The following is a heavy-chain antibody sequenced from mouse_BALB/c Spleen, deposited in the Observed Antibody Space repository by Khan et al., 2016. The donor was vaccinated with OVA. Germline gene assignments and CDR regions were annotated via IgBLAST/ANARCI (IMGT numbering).Heavy chain of an antibody. CDR2: ISSGRSSI. Sequence: EVELVESGGGLVQPGGSRKLSCAASGFTFSRFGMHWVRQAPEKGLEWVAYISSGRSSIYYADTVKVRFSISRDKPKNTLFLQMTSLSSEDTAMYYCARDSNFDYWGQGTTLTVSS. J-gene: IGHJ2*01. V-gene: IGHV5-17*02. CDR1: GFTFSRFG. CDR3: ARDSNFDY.